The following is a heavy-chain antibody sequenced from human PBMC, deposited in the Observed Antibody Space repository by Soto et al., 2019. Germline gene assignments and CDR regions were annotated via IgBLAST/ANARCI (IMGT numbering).Heavy chain of an antibody. CDR1: GCTFSSYE. CDR2: IRSSGSTI. J-gene: IGHJ6*02. D-gene: IGHD2-2*01. V-gene: IGHV3-48*03. CDR3: ARSRSSPWVVVPAASYYYYGLDV. Sequence: GGSLRLSCAASGCTFSSYEMNWVRQAPLKGLERRSYIRSSGSTIYYADSVRGRLTISRDNAKNSLYLQMNSLRAEDTAVYYCARSRSSPWVVVPAASYYYYGLDVWGQGHTVTVCS.